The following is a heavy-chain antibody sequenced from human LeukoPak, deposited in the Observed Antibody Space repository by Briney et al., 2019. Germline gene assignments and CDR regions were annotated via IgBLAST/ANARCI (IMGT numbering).Heavy chain of an antibody. D-gene: IGHD1-1*01. Sequence: GGSLRLSCAASGFTFSSFGVGWVRQAPGKGLEWVSAISGRGDLTYYADSVTGRFTISRDNSKNTLYLQMNSLRAEDTAIYYCAKDRPMTTPNYYFDNWGQGTLVTVSS. CDR3: AKDRPMTTPNYYFDN. V-gene: IGHV3-23*01. J-gene: IGHJ4*02. CDR1: GFTFSSFG. CDR2: ISGRGDLT.